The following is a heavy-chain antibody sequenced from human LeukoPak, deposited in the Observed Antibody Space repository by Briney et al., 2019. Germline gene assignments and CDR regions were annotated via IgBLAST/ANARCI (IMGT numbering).Heavy chain of an antibody. V-gene: IGHV4-30-2*01. Sequence: SETLSLTCTVSGGSINSGGYYWSWIRQPPGKGLEWIGYIYNGGSSYYNPSLKSRVTISIDRSKNQFSLKLSSVTAADTAVYYCGAGDSYYFDYWGQGTLVTVSS. D-gene: IGHD4-17*01. CDR2: IYNGGSS. J-gene: IGHJ4*02. CDR3: GAGDSYYFDY. CDR1: GGSINSGGYY.